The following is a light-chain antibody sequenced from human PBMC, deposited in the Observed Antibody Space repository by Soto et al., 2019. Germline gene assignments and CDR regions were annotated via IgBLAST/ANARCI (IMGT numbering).Light chain of an antibody. Sequence: DIVMTQSPLSLPVTPGEPASISCRSSQSLLHSNGYNYLDWYLQKPGQSPQLLIYLGSNRASGVPDRFSGSGSGTEFTLTISGLQPDDFATYYCQHSWTFGQGTKVEIK. J-gene: IGKJ1*01. V-gene: IGKV2-28*01. CDR2: LGS. CDR3: QHSWT. CDR1: QSLLHSNGYNY.